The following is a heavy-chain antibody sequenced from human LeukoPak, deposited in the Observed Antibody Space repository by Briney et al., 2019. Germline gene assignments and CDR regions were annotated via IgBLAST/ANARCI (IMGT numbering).Heavy chain of an antibody. V-gene: IGHV4-39*07. CDR1: GGSISSSSYY. Sequence: SETLSLTCTVSGGSISSSSYYWGWIRQPPGKGLEWIGSIYYSGSTYYNPSLKSQVTISVDTPKNQFSLKLSSVTAADTAVYYCARAWIQLWSHGAFDIWGQGTMVTVSS. CDR2: IYYSGST. D-gene: IGHD5-18*01. J-gene: IGHJ3*02. CDR3: ARAWIQLWSHGAFDI.